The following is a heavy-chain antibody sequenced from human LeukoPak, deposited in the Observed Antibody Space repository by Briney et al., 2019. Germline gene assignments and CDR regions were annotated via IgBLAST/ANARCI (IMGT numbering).Heavy chain of an antibody. V-gene: IGHV3-53*01. CDR1: GLTVSSNC. J-gene: IGHJ4*02. CDR3: ARRAGDYSHLYGY. Sequence: GGSLRLSCAASGLTVSSNCMSWVRQAPGKGLEWVSFIYSGGSTYYTDSVKGRFTISRDNSKNTLYLQMNSLRAEDTAVYYCARRAGDYSHLYGYWGQGILVTVSS. D-gene: IGHD3-22*01. CDR2: IYSGGST.